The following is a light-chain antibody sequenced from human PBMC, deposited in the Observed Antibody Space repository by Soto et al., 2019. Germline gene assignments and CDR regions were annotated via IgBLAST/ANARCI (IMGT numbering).Light chain of an antibody. CDR1: QDITNY. V-gene: IGKV1-33*01. Sequence: DIQMTQSPSSLSASVGDRVTITCQASQDITNYLNWYQQKPGKAPRLLLYDASSLETGVPSRFSGSGSGTDFTFTINSMQPEDIARYYWQHSDPLPITFGPRTRQVI. J-gene: IGKJ5*01. CDR2: DAS. CDR3: QHSDPLPIT.